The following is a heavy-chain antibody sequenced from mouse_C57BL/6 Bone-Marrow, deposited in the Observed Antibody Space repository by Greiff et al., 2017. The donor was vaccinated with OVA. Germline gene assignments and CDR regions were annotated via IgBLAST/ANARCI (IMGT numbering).Heavy chain of an antibody. CDR1: EYEFPSHD. CDR2: INSDGGST. CDR3: ARQHYCGSRDWYFDV. D-gene: IGHD1-1*01. V-gene: IGHV5-2*01. Sequence: DVQLVESGGGLVQPGESLKLSCESNEYEFPSHDMSWVRKTPEKRLELVAAINSDGGSTYYPDTMERRFIISRDNTKKTLYLQMGSLRSEDTALYYCARQHYCGSRDWYFDVWGTGTTVTVSS. J-gene: IGHJ1*03.